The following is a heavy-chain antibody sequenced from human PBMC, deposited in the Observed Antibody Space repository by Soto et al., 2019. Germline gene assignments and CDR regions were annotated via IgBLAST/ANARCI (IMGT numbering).Heavy chain of an antibody. Sequence: ASVKVSCKASGYTFTSYDINWVRQATGQGLEWMGWMNPNSGNTGYAQKFQGRVTMTRNTSISTAYMELSSLRSEDTAVYYCARLRTPLEGTINLNWFDPWGQGTLVPVSS. J-gene: IGHJ5*02. CDR1: GYTFTSYD. CDR2: MNPNSGNT. D-gene: IGHD2-21*01. V-gene: IGHV1-8*01. CDR3: ARLRTPLEGTINLNWFDP.